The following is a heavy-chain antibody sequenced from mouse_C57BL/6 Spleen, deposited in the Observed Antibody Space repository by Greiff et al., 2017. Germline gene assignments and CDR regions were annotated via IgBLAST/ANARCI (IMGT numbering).Heavy chain of an antibody. D-gene: IGHD1-1*01. CDR1: GYAFSSSW. J-gene: IGHJ2*01. Sequence: VQLQQSGPELVKPGASVKISCKASGYAFSSSWMNWVKQRPGKGLEWIGRIYPGNGDTNYNGKFKGKATLTADKSSSTAYMQLSSLTSEDSAVYFCARGGGYYGSSLDYWGQGTTLTVSS. CDR2: IYPGNGDT. V-gene: IGHV1-82*01. CDR3: ARGGGYYGSSLDY.